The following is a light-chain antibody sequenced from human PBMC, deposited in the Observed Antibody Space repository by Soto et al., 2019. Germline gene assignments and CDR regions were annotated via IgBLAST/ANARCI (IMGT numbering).Light chain of an antibody. V-gene: IGLV2-11*01. J-gene: IGLJ1*01. CDR2: DVS. Sequence: QSALTQPRSVSGSPGQSVTISFTGTISYVGGYNYVSWYQQHPGKAPKLMIYDVSKRPSGVPDRFSVSKSCNTASLTISGIQAEDEADYYCCSYAGSYTFVFGTGTKVTVL. CDR3: CSYAGSYTFV. CDR1: ISYVGGYNY.